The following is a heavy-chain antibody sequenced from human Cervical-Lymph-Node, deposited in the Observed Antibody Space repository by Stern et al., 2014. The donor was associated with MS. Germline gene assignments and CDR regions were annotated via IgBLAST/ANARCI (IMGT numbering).Heavy chain of an antibody. CDR2: IIPILGLA. V-gene: IGHV1-69*09. D-gene: IGHD2-15*01. CDR1: GGTFSSSYA. Sequence: MQLVESGAEVKKPGSSMNVSCKTSGGTFSSSYAITWMRQAPGQGLEWMGRIIPILGLANYAQKFQGRVIITADKSTSTTYMELTSLSSEDTAVYYCARGVVSNRAAATLHNLFDPWGQGTLLTVSS. J-gene: IGHJ5*02. CDR3: ARGVVSNRAAATLHNLFDP.